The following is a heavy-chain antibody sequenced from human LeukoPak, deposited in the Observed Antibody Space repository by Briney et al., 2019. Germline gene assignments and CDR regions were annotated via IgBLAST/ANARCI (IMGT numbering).Heavy chain of an antibody. CDR1: GFTFGTYA. J-gene: IGHJ1*01. D-gene: IGHD3-22*01. V-gene: IGHV3-21*01. Sequence: GGSLRLSCAASGFTFGTYAMSWVRQPPGKGLEWVSSIDSSSGYISYADSVKGRFTISRDNARNSLFLQMSSLRDDDTAVYYCATDYYYDSSGYYDPFQHWGQGTLVTVSS. CDR3: ATDYYYDSSGYYDPFQH. CDR2: IDSSSGYI.